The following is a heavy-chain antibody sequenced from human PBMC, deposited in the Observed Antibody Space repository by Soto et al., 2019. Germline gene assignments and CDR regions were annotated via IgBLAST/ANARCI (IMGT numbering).Heavy chain of an antibody. Sequence: GGSLRLSCAASGFTFSRNAMTWVRQAPAKGLEWVSAISGSGGTTYYADSVKGRFTISRDNSKNTLYLQMNSLRAEDTAIYYCAKSLGSSWKGFDYWGQGALVTVSS. V-gene: IGHV3-23*01. J-gene: IGHJ4*02. D-gene: IGHD6-6*01. CDR1: GFTFSRNA. CDR3: AKSLGSSWKGFDY. CDR2: ISGSGGTT.